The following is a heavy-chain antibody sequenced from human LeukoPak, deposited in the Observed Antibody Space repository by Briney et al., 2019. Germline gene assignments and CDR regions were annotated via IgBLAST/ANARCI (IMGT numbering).Heavy chain of an antibody. CDR3: ARRLTTVSGDYFDY. CDR1: GGSISSSTYY. Sequence: SETLSLTCTVSGGSISSSTYYWGWIRQPPGKGLEWIGYIYYSGSTNYNPSLKSRVTISVDTSKNQFSLKLSSVTAADTAVYYCARRLTTVSGDYFDYWGQGTLVTVSS. V-gene: IGHV4-61*05. J-gene: IGHJ4*02. CDR2: IYYSGST. D-gene: IGHD4-17*01.